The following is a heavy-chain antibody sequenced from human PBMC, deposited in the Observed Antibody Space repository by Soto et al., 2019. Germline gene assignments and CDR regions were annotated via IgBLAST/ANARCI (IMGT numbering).Heavy chain of an antibody. J-gene: IGHJ6*03. D-gene: IGHD4-17*01. CDR3: ARGSPSVTMNYYYYYYMDV. V-gene: IGHV1-8*01. CDR1: GYTFTSYD. CDR2: MNPNSGNT. Sequence: ASVKVSCKASGYTFTSYDINWVRQATGQGLEWMGWMNPNSGNTGYAQKFQGRVTMTRNTSISTAYMELSSLRSEDTAVYYCARGSPSVTMNYYYYYYMDVWGKGTTVTVSS.